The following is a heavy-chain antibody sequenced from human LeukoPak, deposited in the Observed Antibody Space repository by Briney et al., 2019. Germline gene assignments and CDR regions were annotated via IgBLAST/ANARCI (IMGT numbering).Heavy chain of an antibody. CDR3: AVGAVVGEDPLRDY. Sequence: PSGTLSLTCAVSGGSISSSNWWSWVRQPPGKGLEWIGEIYHSGSTNYNPSLKSRVTMSVDTSKNQFSLKLTSVTAADTAAYYCAVGAVVGEDPLRDYWGQGTLVTVSS. CDR2: IYHSGST. CDR1: GGSISSSNW. V-gene: IGHV4-4*02. J-gene: IGHJ4*02. D-gene: IGHD3-16*01.